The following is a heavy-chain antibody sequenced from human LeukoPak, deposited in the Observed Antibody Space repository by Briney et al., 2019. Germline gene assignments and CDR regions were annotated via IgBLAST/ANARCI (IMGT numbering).Heavy chain of an antibody. CDR2: IIPMSGTI. Sequence: SVKVSCKASGGTFTNYAFSWVRQAPGQGLEWMGRIIPMSGTIYYAQKFQGRVTITADRSTNTAYMELNSLRSEDTAVIYCARDCSSASCYERGSYFYFYMDIWGSGTTVT. CDR3: ARDCSSASCYERGSYFYFYMDI. J-gene: IGHJ6*03. D-gene: IGHD2-2*01. CDR1: GGTFTNYA. V-gene: IGHV1-69*06.